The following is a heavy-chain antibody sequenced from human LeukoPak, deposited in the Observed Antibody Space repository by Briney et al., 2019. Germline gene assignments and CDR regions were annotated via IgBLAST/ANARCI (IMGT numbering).Heavy chain of an antibody. Sequence: SETLSLTCTVSGGSISSYYWSWIRQPPGKGLEGVGYIYYSGSTNYHPSLKSRVTISVDPSKRQFSLTLSSVTAADPAVYYCARIRFLEWLLSSPTWYFDLWGRRTLVTVSS. J-gene: IGHJ2*01. D-gene: IGHD3-3*01. CDR3: ARIRFLEWLLSSPTWYFDL. CDR2: IYYSGST. V-gene: IGHV4-59*01. CDR1: GGSISSYY.